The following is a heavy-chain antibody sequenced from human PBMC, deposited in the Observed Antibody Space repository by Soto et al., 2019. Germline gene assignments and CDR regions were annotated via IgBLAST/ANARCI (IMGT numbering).Heavy chain of an antibody. J-gene: IGHJ6*02. CDR1: GGSISSGDYY. CDR3: ARGGTTVSLYYYYGMDV. V-gene: IGHV4-30-4*01. Sequence: KPSETLSLTCTVSGGSISSGDYYWSWIRQPPGKGLEWIGYIYYSGSTYYNPSLKSRVTISVDTSKNQFSLKLSSVTAADTAVYYCARGGTTVSLYYYYGMDVWGQGTTVTVSS. CDR2: IYYSGST. D-gene: IGHD4-4*01.